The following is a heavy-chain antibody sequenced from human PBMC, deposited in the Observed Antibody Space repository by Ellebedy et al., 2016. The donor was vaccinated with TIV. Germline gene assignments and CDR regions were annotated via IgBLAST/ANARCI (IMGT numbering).Heavy chain of an antibody. D-gene: IGHD4-17*01. V-gene: IGHV3-30*18. CDR1: GFTFNSYG. Sequence: GGSLRLSXAASGFTFNSYGMHWVRQAPGKGLEWVAVISYDGSNKYYADSVKGRFTISRDNSKNTLYLQMNSLRAEDTAVYYCAKDGNYGDYSGYWGQGTLVTASS. J-gene: IGHJ4*02. CDR2: ISYDGSNK. CDR3: AKDGNYGDYSGY.